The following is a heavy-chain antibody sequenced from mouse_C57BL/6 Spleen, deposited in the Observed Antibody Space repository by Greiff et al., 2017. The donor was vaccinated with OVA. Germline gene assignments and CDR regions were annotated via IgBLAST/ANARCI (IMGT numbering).Heavy chain of an antibody. CDR3: ARLGYGNYGTYYAMDY. J-gene: IGHJ4*01. CDR1: GFNIKDYY. Sequence: EVKLVESGAELVKPGASVKLSCTASGFNIKDYYMHWVKQRTEQGLEWIGRIAPEDGETKYAPKFQGKATITADTSSNTAYLQLSSLTSEDTAVYYCARLGYGNYGTYYAMDYWGQGTSVTVSS. D-gene: IGHD2-1*01. CDR2: IAPEDGET. V-gene: IGHV14-2*01.